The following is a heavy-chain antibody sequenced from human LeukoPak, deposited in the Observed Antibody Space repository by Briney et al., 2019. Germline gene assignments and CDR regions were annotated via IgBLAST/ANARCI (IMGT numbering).Heavy chain of an antibody. V-gene: IGHV3-23*01. D-gene: IGHD2-15*01. CDR3: AAGYYFGDY. CDR2: ISGSDGST. J-gene: IGHJ4*02. CDR1: GFTFNTYG. Sequence: GGSPRLSCAASGFTFNTYGMSWVRQAPGKGLEWVSTISGSDGSTYYADSVKGRFTISRDNSKSTLYLQMNSLRAEDTAVYYCAAGYYFGDYWGQGTLVTVSS.